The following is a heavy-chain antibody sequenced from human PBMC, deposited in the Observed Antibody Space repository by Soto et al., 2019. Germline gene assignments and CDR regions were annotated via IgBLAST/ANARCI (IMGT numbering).Heavy chain of an antibody. Sequence: QVQVVESGGGVVQPGRSLTLSCAASGFTFSTYGMHWGRQAPGKGLEWGSIISHDGRNKSYADSVQGRFAISRDNSMNSLYLPLNRLRTEDTAMDYCAKDIHAARAGNHYGADYWGQGTLVTVSS. J-gene: IGHJ4*02. CDR3: AKDIHAARAGNHYGADY. V-gene: IGHV3-30*18. CDR2: ISHDGRNK. CDR1: GFTFSTYG. D-gene: IGHD4-17*01.